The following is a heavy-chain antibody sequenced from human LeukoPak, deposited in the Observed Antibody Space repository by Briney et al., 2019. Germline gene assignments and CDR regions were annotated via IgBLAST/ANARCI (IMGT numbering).Heavy chain of an antibody. D-gene: IGHD2-15*01. J-gene: IGHJ4*02. CDR3: AKQLGYCSDGSCYFPY. CDR2: ITPIFGTA. V-gene: IGHV1-69*13. Sequence: SVKVSCKASGGTFSSYAISWVRQAPGQGLEWMGGITPIFGTANYAQKFQGRVTITADESTSTAYMELSSLRSEDTAVYYCAKQLGYCSDGSCYFPYWGQGTLVTVSS. CDR1: GGTFSSYA.